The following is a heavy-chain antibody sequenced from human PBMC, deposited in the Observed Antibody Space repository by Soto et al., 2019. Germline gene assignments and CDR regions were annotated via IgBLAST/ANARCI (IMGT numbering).Heavy chain of an antibody. CDR2: INPNSGGT. CDR3: ARDSRAAAQFDY. V-gene: IGHV1-2*04. J-gene: IGHJ4*02. CDR1: GYTFTGYY. D-gene: IGHD6-13*01. Sequence: ASVKVSCKASGYTFTGYYMHWVRQAPGQGLEWMGWINPNSGGTNYAQKFQGWVTKTRDTSISTAYMELSRLRSDDTAVYYCARDSRAAAQFDYWGQGTLVTVSS.